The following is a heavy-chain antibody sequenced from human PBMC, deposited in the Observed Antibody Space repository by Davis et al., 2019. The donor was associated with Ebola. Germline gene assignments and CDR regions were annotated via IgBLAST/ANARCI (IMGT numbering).Heavy chain of an antibody. CDR1: GGSISSGTYY. CDR3: ARSQDSSYTVKWARLDP. V-gene: IGHV4-39*07. CDR2: IYYNGRT. Sequence: SETLSLTCSVSGGSISSGTYYWGWVRQPPGKGLEWIGSIYYNGRTYYSSSLEGRVTILLDTSNNQFSLKLRSVTAADTAVYFCARSQDSSYTVKWARLDPWGQGTLVTVSS. D-gene: IGHD1-26*01. J-gene: IGHJ5*02.